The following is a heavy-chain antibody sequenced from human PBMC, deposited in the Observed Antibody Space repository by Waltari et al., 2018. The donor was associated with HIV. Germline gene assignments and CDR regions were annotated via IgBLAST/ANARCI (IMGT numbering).Heavy chain of an antibody. J-gene: IGHJ4*02. CDR2: INPSGST. CDR1: GYTFTRYY. D-gene: IGHD6-19*01. CDR3: ARDRIMAVAGAIFDY. Sequence: QAQLVQSGADVKKPGASVKVSCKASGYTFTRYYMPWVRQAPGQGLEWMGMINPSGSTSYAQKFQGRVTMTRDTSTSTVYMELSSLRSEDTAVYYCARDRIMAVAGAIFDYWGQGTLVTVSS. V-gene: IGHV1-46*01.